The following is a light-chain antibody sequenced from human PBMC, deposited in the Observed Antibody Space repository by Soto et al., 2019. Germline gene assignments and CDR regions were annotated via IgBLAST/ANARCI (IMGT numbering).Light chain of an antibody. CDR3: QHRSAWPIT. CDR2: DAA. J-gene: IGKJ4*01. CDR1: QSVRSY. Sequence: EIVLTQSPATLSLSPGERATLSCRASQSVRSYLVWYQQKAGQPPRLLIYDAAKRATGIPARFSGSGSGTDFTLTITSLEPEDFAVYYCQHRSAWPITFGGGTKVEIK. V-gene: IGKV3-11*01.